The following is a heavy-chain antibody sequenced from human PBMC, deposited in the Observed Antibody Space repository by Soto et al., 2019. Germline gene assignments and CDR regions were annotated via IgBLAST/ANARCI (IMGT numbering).Heavy chain of an antibody. CDR2: ISASGDNI. CDR3: ATWPTLTPDY. CDR1: AFTLRTYG. J-gene: IGHJ4*02. Sequence: PGGSLRLSCVASAFTLRTYGFNWVRQAPGKGLEWVSYISASGDNIHYADSVKGRFTISRDNADNSVYLQMNSLRDEDTAVDYCATWPTLTPDYWCQGNLVTVS. V-gene: IGHV3-48*02. D-gene: IGHD4-17*01.